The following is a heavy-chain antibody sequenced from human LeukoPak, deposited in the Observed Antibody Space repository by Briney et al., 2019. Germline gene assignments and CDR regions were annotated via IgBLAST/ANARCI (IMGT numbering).Heavy chain of an antibody. D-gene: IGHD3-9*01. Sequence: SETLSLTCAVSGYSISSGYYWGWIRQPPGKGLEWIGSIYHSGSTYYNPSLKSRVTISVDTSKNQFSLKPSSVTAADTAMYYCARAGYDILTRVIDYWGQGTLVTVSS. J-gene: IGHJ4*02. CDR2: IYHSGST. V-gene: IGHV4-38-2*01. CDR3: ARAGYDILTRVIDY. CDR1: GYSISSGYY.